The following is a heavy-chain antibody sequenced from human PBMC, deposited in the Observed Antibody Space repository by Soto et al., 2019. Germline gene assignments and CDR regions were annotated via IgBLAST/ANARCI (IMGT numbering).Heavy chain of an antibody. CDR1: VYTFTSYA. V-gene: IGHV1-3*01. J-gene: IGHJ6*02. D-gene: IGHD5-18*01. CDR3: ARRIYTAPNYYYYGMDV. CDR2: INAGNGNT. Sequence: ASVKVSCKASVYTFTSYAMHWVRQAPGQRLEWMGWINAGNGNTKYSQKFQGRVTITRDTSASTAYMELSSLRSEDTAVYYCARRIYTAPNYYYYGMDVWGQGTTVTVSS.